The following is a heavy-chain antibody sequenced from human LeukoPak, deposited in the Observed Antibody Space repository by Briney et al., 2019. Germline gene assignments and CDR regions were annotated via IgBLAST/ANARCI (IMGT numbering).Heavy chain of an antibody. Sequence: GGSLRLSCATSGFTFSTFWMHWVRQAPGKGLVWVSRINHDGSSTNYADSVKGRFTISRDNAKNTLYLQMNSLRAEDTAVYYCAKVASGSYYNWPFDYWGQGTLVTVSS. CDR3: AKVASGSYYNWPFDY. J-gene: IGHJ4*02. CDR2: INHDGSST. D-gene: IGHD1-26*01. V-gene: IGHV3-74*01. CDR1: GFTFSTFW.